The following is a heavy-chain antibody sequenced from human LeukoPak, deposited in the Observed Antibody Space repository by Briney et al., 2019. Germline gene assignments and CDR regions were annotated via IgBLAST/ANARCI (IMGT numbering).Heavy chain of an antibody. Sequence: ASVKVSCKASGYTFTGYYMHWVRQAPGQGLEWMGWINPNSGGTNYAQKFQGRVTMTRDTSISTAYMELSRLRSDDTAVYYCARGCCSSTSCYDRGMDYWGQGTLVTVSS. CDR3: ARGCCSSTSCYDRGMDY. V-gene: IGHV1-2*02. CDR1: GYTFTGYY. CDR2: INPNSGGT. J-gene: IGHJ4*02. D-gene: IGHD2-2*01.